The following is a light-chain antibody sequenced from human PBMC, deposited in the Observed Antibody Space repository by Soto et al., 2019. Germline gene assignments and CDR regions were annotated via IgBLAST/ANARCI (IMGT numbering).Light chain of an antibody. CDR1: QGLSSW. CDR2: YAS. CDR3: QHANSFPHP. V-gene: IGKV1-12*01. J-gene: IGKJ2*01. Sequence: DILMTQSQSSVSASVGARVSINCRASQGLSSWLAWYQQKPGQAPKLLISYASTLQSGVPPRFTGSGSGRNFTLTINSLRAEDFATYYCQHANSFPHPFGQGTKVDIK.